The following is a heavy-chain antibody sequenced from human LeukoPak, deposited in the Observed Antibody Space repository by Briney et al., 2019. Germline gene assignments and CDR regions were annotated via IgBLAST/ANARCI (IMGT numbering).Heavy chain of an antibody. Sequence: ASAKVSCKASGYTFTSYDINWVRQATGQGLEWMGWMNPNSGNTGYAQKFQGRVSMTRDTSINTVYLELSSLRSNDTAVYYCARTREGVWGSYSPWGQGTLVTVSS. J-gene: IGHJ4*02. CDR3: ARTREGVWGSYSP. D-gene: IGHD3-16*01. CDR1: GYTFTSYD. V-gene: IGHV1-8*01. CDR2: MNPNSGNT.